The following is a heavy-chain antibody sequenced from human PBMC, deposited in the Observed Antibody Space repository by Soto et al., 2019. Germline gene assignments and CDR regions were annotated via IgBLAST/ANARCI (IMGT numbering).Heavy chain of an antibody. CDR1: GGTFSSYT. Sequence: SVKVSCKASGGTFSSYTISWVRRAPGQGLEWMGRIIPILGIANYAQKFQGRVTITADKSTSTAYMELSSLRSEDTAVYYCARETTVSSWEYYFDYWGQGTLVTVSS. V-gene: IGHV1-69*04. D-gene: IGHD4-17*01. J-gene: IGHJ4*02. CDR3: ARETTVSSWEYYFDY. CDR2: IIPILGIA.